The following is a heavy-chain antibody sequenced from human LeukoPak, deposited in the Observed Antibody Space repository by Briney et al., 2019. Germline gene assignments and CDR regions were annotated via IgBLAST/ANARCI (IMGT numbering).Heavy chain of an antibody. D-gene: IGHD5-12*01. V-gene: IGHV3-7*01. CDR2: MKQDGSEK. J-gene: IGHJ4*02. CDR1: GINFRGYW. Sequence: GGSLRLSCAVSGINFRGYWMAWVRQAPGKGLEWVANMKQDGSEKYYVDSVKGRFTIPRDNAKNSLYLEMNSLRVEDTAVYYCARDVGHTGYDLYDYWGQGTLVTVSS. CDR3: ARDVGHTGYDLYDY.